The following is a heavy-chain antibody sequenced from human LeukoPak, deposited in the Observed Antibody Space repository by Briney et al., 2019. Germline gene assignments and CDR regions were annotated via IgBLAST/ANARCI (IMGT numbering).Heavy chain of an antibody. Sequence: SETLSLTCTVSGGSISSGGYYWSWIRQHPGKGLEWIGYIYYSGSTYYNPSLKSRVTISVDTSKNQFSLKLSSVTAADTAVYYCARVGGTTVTQGFDYWGQGTLVTVSS. CDR2: IYYSGST. V-gene: IGHV4-31*03. D-gene: IGHD4-17*01. CDR1: GGSISSGGYY. J-gene: IGHJ4*02. CDR3: ARVGGTTVTQGFDY.